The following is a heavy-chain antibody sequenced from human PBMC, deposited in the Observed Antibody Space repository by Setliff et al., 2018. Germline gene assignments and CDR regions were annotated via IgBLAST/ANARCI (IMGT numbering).Heavy chain of an antibody. CDR2: ISTSSSTI. CDR1: VFTFSSYG. CDR3: ARLALTGYDSSGYYYALDYYYYMDV. Sequence: GGSLRLPCVAPVFTFSSYGMAWVRQAPGKGLEWISYISTSSSTIDYADSVKGRFTISRDNANQSLYLQMNTLRAEDTAVYYCARLALTGYDSSGYYYALDYYYYMDVWGKGTTVTVSS. V-gene: IGHV3-48*01. J-gene: IGHJ6*03. D-gene: IGHD3-22*01.